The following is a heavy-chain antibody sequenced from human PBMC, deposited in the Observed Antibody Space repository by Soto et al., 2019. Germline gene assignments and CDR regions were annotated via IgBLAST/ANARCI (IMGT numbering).Heavy chain of an antibody. V-gene: IGHV4-59*08. J-gene: IGHJ5*02. CDR1: GGSISSYY. Sequence: SETLSLTCTVSGGSISSYYWSWIRQPPGKGLEWIGYIYYSGGTNYNPSLKSRVTISVDTSKNQFSLKLSSVTAADTAVYYCARGWGDYCSGGSCYSGQFDPWGQGTLVTVSS. CDR3: ARGWGDYCSGGSCYSGQFDP. D-gene: IGHD2-15*01. CDR2: IYYSGGT.